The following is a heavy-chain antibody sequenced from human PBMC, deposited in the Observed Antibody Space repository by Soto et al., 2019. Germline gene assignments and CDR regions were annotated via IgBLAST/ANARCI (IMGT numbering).Heavy chain of an antibody. V-gene: IGHV1-3*01. CDR1: GYTFTSYA. CDR3: ARDLRILVASTRSYYFDS. Sequence: GASVKVSCKASGYTFTSYAMHWVRQAPGQRLEWMGWINAGNGNTKYSQKFQGRVTITRDTSASTAYMELRSLRSDDTAVYYCARDLRILVASTRSYYFDSWGQGTLVTVSS. J-gene: IGHJ4*02. CDR2: INAGNGNT. D-gene: IGHD3-22*01.